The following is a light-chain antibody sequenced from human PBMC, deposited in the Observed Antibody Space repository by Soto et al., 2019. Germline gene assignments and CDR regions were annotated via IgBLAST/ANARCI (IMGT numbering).Light chain of an antibody. CDR1: SSDVGGYNY. J-gene: IGLJ3*02. CDR3: SSYAGGNNWV. Sequence: QSALTQPPSASGSPGQSVTFSCTGTSSDVGGYNYVSWYQQHPGRAPKLIIYEVTKRPSGVPDRFSGSKSGNTASLTVSGLQAEDEADYYCSSYAGGNNWVFGGGTQLTVL. V-gene: IGLV2-8*01. CDR2: EVT.